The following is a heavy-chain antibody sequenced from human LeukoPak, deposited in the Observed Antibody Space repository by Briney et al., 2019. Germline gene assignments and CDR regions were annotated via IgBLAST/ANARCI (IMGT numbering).Heavy chain of an antibody. CDR2: INPNSGGT. J-gene: IGHJ4*02. CDR1: GYTFTDYY. CDR3: ARARAGDY. V-gene: IGHV1-2*02. Sequence: ASVKVSCKASGYTFTDYYMNWVRQAPGQGPEWMGWINPNSGGTNYAQKFQGRVTMTRDTSISTAYMEPSSLKSDDTAVYYCARARAGDYWGQGALVTVSS. D-gene: IGHD6-13*01.